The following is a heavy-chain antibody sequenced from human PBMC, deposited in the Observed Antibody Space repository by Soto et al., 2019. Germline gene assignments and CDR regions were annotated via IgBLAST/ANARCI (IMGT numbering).Heavy chain of an antibody. V-gene: IGHV4-39*01. CDR1: GGSISSSSYS. Sequence: QLQLQESGPRLVKPSETLSLTCSVSGGSISSSSYSWGWIRQPPGKGLEWIGTIYYSGSTHYNPSLEGRVAISADPPNKQLSLRLSSVTAADTAVYYCGRQPGHCGSTTCFGYYSVDVWGQGTTVTVS. CDR3: GRQPGHCGSTTCFGYYSVDV. D-gene: IGHD2-2*01. J-gene: IGHJ6*02. CDR2: IYYSGST.